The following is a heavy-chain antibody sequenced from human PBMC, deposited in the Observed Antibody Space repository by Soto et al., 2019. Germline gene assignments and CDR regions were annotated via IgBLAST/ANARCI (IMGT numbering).Heavy chain of an antibody. J-gene: IGHJ6*02. V-gene: IGHV3-30*18. D-gene: IGHD3-10*01. CDR2: IPYDGSNK. Sequence: GGSLRLSCAASGFTFSSYGMHWVRQAPGKGLERVAVIPYDGSNKYYADSVKGRFTISRDNSKNTLYLQMNSLRAEDTAVYYCAKDIDPVDYGSGSIGRYYGMDVWGQGTTVTVSS. CDR3: AKDIDPVDYGSGSIGRYYGMDV. CDR1: GFTFSSYG.